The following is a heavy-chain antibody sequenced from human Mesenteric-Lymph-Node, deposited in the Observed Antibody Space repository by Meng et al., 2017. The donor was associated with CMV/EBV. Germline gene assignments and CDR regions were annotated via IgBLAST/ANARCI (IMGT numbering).Heavy chain of an antibody. CDR2: IDPDSDDT. V-gene: IGHV1-2*02. CDR1: AYRFTGYF. CDR3: AREVGLGSSWYMAYYGMDV. D-gene: IGHD6-13*01. J-gene: IGHJ6*02. Sequence: ASVKVSCKASAYRFTGYFIHWVRQAPGQRLEWMGSIDPDSDDTYYAQKFQGRVTMTTDTSTSTAYMELRSLRSDDTAVYYCAREVGLGSSWYMAYYGMDVWGQGTTVTVSS.